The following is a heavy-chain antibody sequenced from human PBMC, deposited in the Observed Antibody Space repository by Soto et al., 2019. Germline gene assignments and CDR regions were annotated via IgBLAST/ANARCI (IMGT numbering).Heavy chain of an antibody. CDR1: GGSINGYY. D-gene: IGHD5-12*01. V-gene: IGHV4-59*01. CDR2: VYYTGTT. Sequence: XETLSLTSTISGGSINGYYWSWIRQPPGKGLEWIGYVYYTGTTKYNPSLESRVTISADTSKNQFSLRVTSVTAADTAVYYCAQHRRTDADGYKLDFCGQGILVTVSS. CDR3: AQHRRTDADGYKLDF. J-gene: IGHJ4*02.